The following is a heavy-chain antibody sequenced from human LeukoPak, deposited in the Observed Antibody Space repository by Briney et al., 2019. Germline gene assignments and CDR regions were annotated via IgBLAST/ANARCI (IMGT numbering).Heavy chain of an antibody. V-gene: IGHV5-10-1*01. Sequence: PGESLKISCKGSGYSFTSYWISWVRQMPGKGLEWMGRIDPSDSYTNYSPSFQGHVTISADKSIFTAYLQWSSLRTSDTAMYYCARHDGPGHYYDSSAYYSNDYWGQGTLVTVSS. J-gene: IGHJ4*02. CDR3: ARHDGPGHYYDSSAYYSNDY. D-gene: IGHD3-22*01. CDR2: IDPSDSYT. CDR1: GYSFTSYW.